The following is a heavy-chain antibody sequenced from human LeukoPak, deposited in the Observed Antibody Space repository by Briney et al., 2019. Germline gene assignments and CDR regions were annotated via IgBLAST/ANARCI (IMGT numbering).Heavy chain of an antibody. CDR2: ISAYNGNT. V-gene: IGHV1-18*01. D-gene: IGHD3-10*01. J-gene: IGHJ6*02. Sequence: ASVKVSCKASGYTFTSYGISWVRQAPGQGLEWMGWISAYNGNTNYAQKLQGRVTMTTDTSTSTAYMELRSLRSDDTAVYYCARELVSLYSYGSGSYPYYGMDVWGQGTTVTVSS. CDR3: ARELVSLYSYGSGSYPYYGMDV. CDR1: GYTFTSYG.